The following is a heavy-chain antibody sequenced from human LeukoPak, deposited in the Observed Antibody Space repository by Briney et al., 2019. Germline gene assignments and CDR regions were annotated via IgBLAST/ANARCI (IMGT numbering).Heavy chain of an antibody. V-gene: IGHV4-39*01. Sequence: PSETLSLTCTVSGGSISSSSYYWGWIRQPPGTGLEWMGSIYYSGSTYYNPSLKSRVTISVDTSKNQFSLKLSSVTAADTAVYYCARHRATRIQLWLRPQYFRHWGQGTLVTVSS. J-gene: IGHJ1*01. CDR3: ARHRATRIQLWLRPQYFRH. CDR1: GGSISSSSYY. D-gene: IGHD5-18*01. CDR2: IYYSGST.